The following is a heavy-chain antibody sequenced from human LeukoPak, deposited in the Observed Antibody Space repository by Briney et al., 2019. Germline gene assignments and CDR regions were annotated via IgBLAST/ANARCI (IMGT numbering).Heavy chain of an antibody. Sequence: SVKVSCKASGGTFSSYAISWVRQAPGQGLEWMGGIIPIFGTANYAQKFQGRVTMTEDTSTDIAYMELSSLRSEDTAVYYCATFMHYLDYWGQGTLVTVSS. CDR3: ATFMHYLDY. D-gene: IGHD3-10*01. J-gene: IGHJ4*02. CDR2: IIPIFGTA. V-gene: IGHV1-69*06. CDR1: GGTFSSYA.